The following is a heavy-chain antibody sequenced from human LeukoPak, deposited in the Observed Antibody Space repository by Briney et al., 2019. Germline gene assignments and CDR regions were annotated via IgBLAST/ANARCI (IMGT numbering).Heavy chain of an antibody. CDR1: GFTFISYS. CDR3: ARQKRGYYFDY. V-gene: IGHV3-21*01. J-gene: IGHJ4*02. CDR2: ISSSSSYI. Sequence: GGSLRLSCAASGFTFISYSMNWVRQAPGKGLGGVSSISSSSSYIYYTDSVKGKFTISIDNAKNSVYLQMNSLRAEDTAVYYCARQKRGYYFDYWGQGTLVTVSS.